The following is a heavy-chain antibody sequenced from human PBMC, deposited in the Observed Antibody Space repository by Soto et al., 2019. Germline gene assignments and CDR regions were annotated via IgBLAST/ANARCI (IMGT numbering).Heavy chain of an antibody. J-gene: IGHJ4*02. CDR1: GGTFKNIG. V-gene: IGHV1-69*01. CDR3: ARENGVAVATILYYFDY. CDR2: IIPVFGTT. Sequence: GXSVKVSCKAPGGTFKNIGISGGRQAPVQGLEWMGGIIPVFGTTKYAQKFQGRLTITADESTSTAYMELSRLRSEDTAVYYCARENGVAVATILYYFDYWGQGTLVTVSS. D-gene: IGHD5-12*01.